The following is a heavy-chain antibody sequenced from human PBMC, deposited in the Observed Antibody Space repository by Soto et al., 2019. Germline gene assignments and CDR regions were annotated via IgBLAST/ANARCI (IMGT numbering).Heavy chain of an antibody. J-gene: IGHJ5*02. Sequence: SETLSLTCAVFGGSISSGEWCWSWDRQSPGKGLEWIGEIYYSGSTTYNPSLKSRVTISADKSENQFSLRLSSVTAEDTAVYYCAREGESSSWSKSNWFDPWGQGTLVTVSS. CDR2: IYYSGST. CDR3: AREGESSSWSKSNWFDP. D-gene: IGHD6-13*01. CDR1: GGSISSGEW. V-gene: IGHV4-4*02.